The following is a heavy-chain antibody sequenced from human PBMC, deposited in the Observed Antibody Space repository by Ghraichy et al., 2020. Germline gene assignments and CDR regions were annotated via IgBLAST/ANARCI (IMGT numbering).Heavy chain of an antibody. V-gene: IGHV3-23*01. CDR2: ISGSGGST. CDR1: GFTFSSYA. CDR3: AKTPHYDSRTETRGAFDI. Sequence: GGSLRLSCAASGFTFSSYAMSWVRQAPGKGLEWVSAISGSGGSTYYADSVKGRFTISRDNSKNTLYLQMNSLRAEDTAVYYCAKTPHYDSRTETRGAFDIWGQGTMVTVSS. J-gene: IGHJ3*02. D-gene: IGHD5-12*01.